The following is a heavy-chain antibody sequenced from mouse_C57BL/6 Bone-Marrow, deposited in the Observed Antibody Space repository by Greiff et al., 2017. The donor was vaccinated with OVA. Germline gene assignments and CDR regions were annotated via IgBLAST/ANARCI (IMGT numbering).Heavy chain of an antibody. CDR2: IHPNSGST. D-gene: IGHD1-1*01. CDR1: GYTFTSYW. Sequence: VQLQQPGAELVKPGASVKLSCKASGYTFTSYWMHWVKQRPGQGLEWIGMIHPNSGSTNYNEKFKSKATLTVDKSSSTAYMQLSSLTSEDSAVYYCARSIYYYGTRAYWGQGTLVTVSA. CDR3: ARSIYYYGTRAY. V-gene: IGHV1-64*01. J-gene: IGHJ3*01.